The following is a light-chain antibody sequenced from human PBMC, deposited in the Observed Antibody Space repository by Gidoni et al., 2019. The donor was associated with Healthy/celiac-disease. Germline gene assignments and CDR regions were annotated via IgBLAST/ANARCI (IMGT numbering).Light chain of an antibody. CDR3: QQYNSYWT. V-gene: IGKV1-5*01. J-gene: IGKJ1*01. CDR1: QSISSW. CDR2: DAS. Sequence: PTTQSFSTLSASVGDRVTITCRASQSISSWLAWYQQKPGKAPKLRIYDASSLESGVPARFSGSGSGTEFTLTISSRQHDDFAAYYCQQYNSYWTFGQGTKVEIK.